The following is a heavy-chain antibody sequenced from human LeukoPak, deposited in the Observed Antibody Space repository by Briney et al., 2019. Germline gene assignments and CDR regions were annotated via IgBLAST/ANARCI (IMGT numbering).Heavy chain of an antibody. D-gene: IGHD1-26*01. CDR3: ARDRIVGVERPVEV. V-gene: IGHV4-39*02. CDR1: GGSISSSSCH. Sequence: PSGTLSLTCTVSGGSISSSSCHWGWLRQSPGKGLEWIGNIYYGGSTYYNPSLQSRVTISVDTSKNQFSLKLGSVTAADTAVYYCARDRIVGVERPVEVGGQGTTVTVS. J-gene: IGHJ6*02. CDR2: IYYGGST.